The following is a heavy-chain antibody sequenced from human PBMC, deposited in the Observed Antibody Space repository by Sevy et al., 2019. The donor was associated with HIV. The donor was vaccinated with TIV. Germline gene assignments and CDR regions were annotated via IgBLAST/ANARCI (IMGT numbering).Heavy chain of an antibody. Sequence: GGSLRLSCAASGFSFSNAWMSWVRQAPGKGLEWVGRIKSKTEGATRDFAAPVKGRLLISRDDSKNTVYLQMNSLKTEDTTVYYCTAGVGASDFDYWGQGTLVTVSS. CDR2: IKSKTEGATR. D-gene: IGHD1-26*01. V-gene: IGHV3-15*01. CDR1: GFSFSNAW. J-gene: IGHJ4*02. CDR3: TAGVGASDFDY.